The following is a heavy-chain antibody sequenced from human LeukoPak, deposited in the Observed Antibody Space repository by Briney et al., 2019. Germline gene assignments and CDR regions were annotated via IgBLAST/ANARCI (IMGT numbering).Heavy chain of an antibody. D-gene: IGHD6-19*01. Sequence: SETLSLTCNVYGDSINSHYWSWIRQPPGKGLEWIGYVYNSRSTNYNPSLKSRVTISEDKSKNQLSLRLTSVTAADTAVYYCARGGSSGPYNWFDPWGQGILVTVSS. J-gene: IGHJ5*02. CDR1: GDSINSHY. CDR3: ARGGSSGPYNWFDP. CDR2: VYNSRST. V-gene: IGHV4-59*11.